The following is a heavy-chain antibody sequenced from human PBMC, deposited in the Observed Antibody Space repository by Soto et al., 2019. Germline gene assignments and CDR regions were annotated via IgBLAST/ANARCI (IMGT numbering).Heavy chain of an antibody. CDR3: AKYGTTVSEGHFDP. CDR2: IKSKTDGGTT. J-gene: IGHJ5*02. V-gene: IGHV3-15*01. Sequence: EVQLVESGGGLVKPGGSLRLSCAASGFTFSNAWMSWVRQAPGKGLEWVGRIKSKTDGGTTDYAAPVKGRFTISRDDSKNTLYLQMNSLRAEDTAVYHCAKYGTTVSEGHFDPWGQGALVTVSS. CDR1: GFTFSNAW. D-gene: IGHD4-4*01.